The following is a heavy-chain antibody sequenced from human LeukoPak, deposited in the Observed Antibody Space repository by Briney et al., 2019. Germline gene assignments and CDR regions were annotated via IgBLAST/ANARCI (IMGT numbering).Heavy chain of an antibody. CDR1: GGSFSNYY. D-gene: IGHD1-7*01. V-gene: IGHV4-34*01. Sequence: PSETLSLNCAVYGGSFSNYYWSWIRQPPGKGLEWIGEINDSGRINYNPSLMSRVTVSVDTSKNQFSLRLTSVTATDTAVYYCARRWNYGRNYYIDVWGNGATVSVSS. CDR3: ARRWNYGRNYYIDV. CDR2: INDSGRI. J-gene: IGHJ6*03.